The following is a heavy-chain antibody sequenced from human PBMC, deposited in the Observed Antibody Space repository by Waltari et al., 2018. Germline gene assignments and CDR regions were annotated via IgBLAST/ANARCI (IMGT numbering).Heavy chain of an antibody. D-gene: IGHD6-13*01. V-gene: IGHV3-74*01. CDR1: GFTFSSYW. J-gene: IGHJ6*03. CDR2: INSDGIST. CDR3: ASSSSWYYYYYMDV. Sequence: EVQLVESGGGLVQPGGSLRLSCAASGFTFSSYWMHWVRQAPGQGLGWVSRINSDGISTSDADSVKGRFTISRDNAKNTLYLQMNSLRAEDTAVYYCASSSSWYYYYYMDVWGKGTTVTVSS.